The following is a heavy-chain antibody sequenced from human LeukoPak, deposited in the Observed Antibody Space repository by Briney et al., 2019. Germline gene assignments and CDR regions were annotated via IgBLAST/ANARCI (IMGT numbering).Heavy chain of an antibody. CDR2: INHSGST. CDR3: ARDSAGDLTY. J-gene: IGHJ4*02. Sequence: SETLSLTCAVYGGSFSGYYWSWIRQPPGKGLEWIGEINHSGSTNYNPSLKSRVTISVDTSKNQFSLKLSSVTAADKAVYYCARDSAGDLTYWGQGTLVTVSS. D-gene: IGHD7-27*01. V-gene: IGHV4-34*01. CDR1: GGSFSGYY.